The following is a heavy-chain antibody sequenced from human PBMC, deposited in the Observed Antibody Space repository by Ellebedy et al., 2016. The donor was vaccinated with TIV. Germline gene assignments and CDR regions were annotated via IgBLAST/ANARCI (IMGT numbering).Heavy chain of an antibody. J-gene: IGHJ5*01. V-gene: IGHV4-34*01. Sequence: SETLSLTCAVYGGSFSGYYWSWIRQPPGKGLEWIGEVNHGGSTNCNPSLRGRVNMSVDTSKNLFSLKLSSGNAADTAVYYCARGVGFLDFLVAVTSARWFDSWGPGIPVTVSS. CDR3: ARGVGFLDFLVAVTSARWFDS. D-gene: IGHD3/OR15-3a*01. CDR2: VNHGGST. CDR1: GGSFSGYY.